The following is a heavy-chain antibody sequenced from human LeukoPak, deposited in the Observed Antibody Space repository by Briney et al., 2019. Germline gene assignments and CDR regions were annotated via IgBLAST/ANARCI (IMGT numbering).Heavy chain of an antibody. CDR2: INPNSGGT. CDR3: ARDVGEYCSSMNCYASDH. CDR1: GYTFTGYY. Sequence: ASVKVSCKASGYTFTGYYMHWVRQAPGQGLEWMGWINPNSGGTNYAQKFQGRVTMTRDTSIRTAYMEVSRLRSDDTAVYYCARDVGEYCSSMNCYASDHWGQGTLVTVSS. J-gene: IGHJ4*02. V-gene: IGHV1-2*02. D-gene: IGHD2-2*01.